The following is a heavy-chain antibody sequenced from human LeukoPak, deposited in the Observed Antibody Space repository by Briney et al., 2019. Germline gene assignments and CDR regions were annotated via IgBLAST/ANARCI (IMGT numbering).Heavy chain of an antibody. V-gene: IGHV4-61*08. CDR2: IYYSGST. Sequence: PSETLSLTCTVSGGSISSGGYYWSWIRQRPGKGLEWIGYIYYSGSTNYNPSLKSRVTISVDTSKNQFSLKLSSVTAADTAVYYCARSGGYLRAFDYWGQGTLVTVSS. J-gene: IGHJ4*02. CDR3: ARSGGYLRAFDY. D-gene: IGHD5-18*01. CDR1: GGSISSGGYY.